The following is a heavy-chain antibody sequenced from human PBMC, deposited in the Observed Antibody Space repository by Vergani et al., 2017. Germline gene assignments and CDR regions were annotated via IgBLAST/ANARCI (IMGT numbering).Heavy chain of an antibody. V-gene: IGHV3-23*01. CDR2: LSASDRRT. CDR1: GFTFIMHA. Sequence: EVQLLESGGDLVQPGGSLRLSCAASGFTFIMHAMSWVRQAPGKGLEWVSTLSASDRRTHYADSVKGRFTISRDISKNTLFLHMNSLRPEDTAVYYCAKVGRSEVAGTFGASDIWGQGTMVTVSS. CDR3: AKVGRSEVAGTFGASDI. J-gene: IGHJ3*02. D-gene: IGHD6-19*01.